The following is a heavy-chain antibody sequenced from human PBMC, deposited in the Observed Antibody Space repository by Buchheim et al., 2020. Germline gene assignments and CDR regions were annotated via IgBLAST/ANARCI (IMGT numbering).Heavy chain of an antibody. Sequence: EVQLLESGGGLVQPGGSLRLSCAASGFTFSSYAMSWVRQAPGKGLEWVSAISGSGGCTYYADSVKGRFTIARDKSKKTMYLRMNSLRAEDTAVYYWAREPTSSGWFDYWGQGTL. CDR1: GFTFSSYA. CDR3: AREPTSSGWFDY. D-gene: IGHD6-19*01. V-gene: IGHV3-23*01. CDR2: ISGSGGCT. J-gene: IGHJ5*01.